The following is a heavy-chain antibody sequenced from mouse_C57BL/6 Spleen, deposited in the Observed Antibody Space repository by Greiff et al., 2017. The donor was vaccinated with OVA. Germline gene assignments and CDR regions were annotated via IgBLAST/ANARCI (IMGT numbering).Heavy chain of an antibody. Sequence: VQLQQPGAELVRPGSSVKLSCKASGYTFTSYWMDWVKQRPGQGLEWIGNIYPSDSETHYNQKFKDKATLTVDKSSSTAYMQLSSRTSEDSAVYYCAREGAGYSYAMDYWGQGTSVTVSS. CDR3: AREGAGYSYAMDY. D-gene: IGHD2-3*01. J-gene: IGHJ4*01. CDR1: GYTFTSYW. V-gene: IGHV1-61*01. CDR2: IYPSDSET.